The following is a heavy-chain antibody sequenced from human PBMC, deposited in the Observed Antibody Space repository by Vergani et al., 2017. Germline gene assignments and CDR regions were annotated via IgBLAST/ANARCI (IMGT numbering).Heavy chain of an antibody. Sequence: QVQLQQWGAGLLKPSETLSLTCAVYGGSFSGYYWSWIRQPPGKGLEWIGEINHSGSTNYNPSLKSRVTISVDTSKNQFSLKLSSVTAADTDVYYCALPGYSYAFDAFDIWGQGTMVTVSS. J-gene: IGHJ3*02. D-gene: IGHD5-18*01. CDR3: ALPGYSYAFDAFDI. CDR1: GGSFSGYY. V-gene: IGHV4-34*01. CDR2: INHSGST.